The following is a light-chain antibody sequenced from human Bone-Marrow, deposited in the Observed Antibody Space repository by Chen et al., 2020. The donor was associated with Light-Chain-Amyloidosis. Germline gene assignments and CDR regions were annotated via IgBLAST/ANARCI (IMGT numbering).Light chain of an antibody. CDR2: FAS. CDR3: QQYYNVPFT. V-gene: IGKV4-1*01. J-gene: IGKJ3*01. CDR1: QSVLYSSNNQNY. Sequence: DIVMTQSPDSLAVSLGERATINCKSSQSVLYSSNNQNYLTWYQQKPGQPPKLLIYFASTRESGVPDRFSGSGSGTDFTLTISSLQAEDVAVYYCQQYYNVPFTFGPGTKVDIQ.